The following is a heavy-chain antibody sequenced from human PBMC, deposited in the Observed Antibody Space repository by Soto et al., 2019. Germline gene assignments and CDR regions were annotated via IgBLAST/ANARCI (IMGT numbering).Heavy chain of an antibody. CDR2: IYHSGST. CDR3: ARGSRNYYYGMDV. V-gene: IGHV4-30-2*01. CDR1: GGSISSGGYS. Sequence: SETLSLTCAVSGGSISSGGYSWSWIRQPPGKGLEWIGYIYHSGSTYYNPSLKSRVTISVDRSKNQFSLKLSSVTAADTAVYYCARGSRNYYYGMDVWGQGTTVTVSS. J-gene: IGHJ6*02.